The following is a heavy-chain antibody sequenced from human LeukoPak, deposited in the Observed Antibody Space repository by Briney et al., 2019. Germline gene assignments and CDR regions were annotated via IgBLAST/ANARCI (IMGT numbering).Heavy chain of an antibody. V-gene: IGHV3-23*01. D-gene: IGHD3-9*01. CDR3: AKGTDVLTGLDWFDS. J-gene: IGHJ5*01. Sequence: GGSLRLSCAASGFTFSTFAMSWVRQAPGKGLEWVSTISGSGGNTYYADSVKGRFTISRDNSKNTLYVQVNSVRAEDTAVYYCAKGTDVLTGLDWFDSWGQGTLVSVSS. CDR2: ISGSGGNT. CDR1: GFTFSTFA.